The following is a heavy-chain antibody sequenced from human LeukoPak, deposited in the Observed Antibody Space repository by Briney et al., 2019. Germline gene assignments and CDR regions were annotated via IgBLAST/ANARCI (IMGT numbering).Heavy chain of an antibody. V-gene: IGHV3-23*01. D-gene: IGHD5-18*01. J-gene: IGHJ4*02. Sequence: PGGSLRLSCAASGFTFSSYAMNWVSQAPGKWLEWVSGISGSGSTYHADSVKGRFTVARDNSKNTLYLQMNSLRAEDTAVYYCAKGRAIQLWLGIDYWGQRTLFTVSS. CDR1: GFTFSSYA. CDR2: ISGSGST. CDR3: AKGRAIQLWLGIDY.